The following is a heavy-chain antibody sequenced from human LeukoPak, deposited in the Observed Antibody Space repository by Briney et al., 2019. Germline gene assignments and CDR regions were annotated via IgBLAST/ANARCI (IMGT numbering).Heavy chain of an antibody. D-gene: IGHD5-18*01. J-gene: IGHJ4*02. Sequence: GGSLRLSCAASGFTFSGCGMHWVRQAPGKGLEWVAFIWHDGRDKYYVDSVKGRFTISRDNSKNTLYLQMNSLRAEDMAMYYCAKDPYSYGSYFDYWGQGTLVTVSS. V-gene: IGHV3-30*02. CDR3: AKDPYSYGSYFDY. CDR1: GFTFSGCG. CDR2: IWHDGRDK.